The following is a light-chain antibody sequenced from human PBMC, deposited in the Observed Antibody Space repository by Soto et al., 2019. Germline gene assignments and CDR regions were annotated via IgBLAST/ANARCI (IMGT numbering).Light chain of an antibody. CDR2: DDD. CDR1: SSNIGGNS. CDR3: GSWDSSLSAYV. Sequence: SVLTQPPSVSAAPGQRVTISCSGSSSNIGGNSVSWYQQLPGTAPKLLIYDDDKRPSGLPDRFSGSKSGTSATMGITGFQTGDEADYYCGSWDSSLSAYVFGTGTRSPS. J-gene: IGLJ1*01. V-gene: IGLV1-51*01.